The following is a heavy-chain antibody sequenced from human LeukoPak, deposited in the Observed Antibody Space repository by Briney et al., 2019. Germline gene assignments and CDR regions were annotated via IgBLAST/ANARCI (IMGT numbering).Heavy chain of an antibody. CDR2: INPNSGDT. CDR1: GYTFIANN. J-gene: IGHJ5*02. V-gene: IGHV1-2*02. Sequence: ASVKVSRKASGYTFIANNMYWVRQAPGQGLEWMGRINPNSGDTYYAQNFQGRVTMTRDTSINTAYMELSRLTSDDTAIYYCTRGTGSSWFDPWGQGTLVTVSS. D-gene: IGHD3-10*01. CDR3: TRGTGSSWFDP.